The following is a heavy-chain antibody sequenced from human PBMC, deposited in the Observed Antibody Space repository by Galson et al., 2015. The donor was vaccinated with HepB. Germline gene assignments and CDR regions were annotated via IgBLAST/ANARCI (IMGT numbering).Heavy chain of an antibody. CDR1: GYTFTGYY. J-gene: IGHJ3*02. D-gene: IGHD5-12*01. V-gene: IGHV1-2*04. CDR3: ARGLIVATISRDAFDI. CDR2: INPNSGGT. Sequence: SVKVSCKASGYTFTGYYMHWVRQAPGQGLEWMGWINPNSGGTNYAQKFQGWVTMTRDTSISTAYMELSRLRSDDTAVYYCARGLIVATISRDAFDIWGQGTMVTVSS.